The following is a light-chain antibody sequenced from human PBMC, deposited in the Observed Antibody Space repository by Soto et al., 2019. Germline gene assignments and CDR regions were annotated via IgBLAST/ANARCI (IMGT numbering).Light chain of an antibody. CDR1: QSVSSN. CDR2: DAS. Sequence: LTQSPAILSVSPGESATLSCRASQSVSSNLAWYQQKPGQAPRLLIYDASNRATGIPARFSGSGSGTDFTLTISSLEPEDFAVYYCQQRSNWPITFGQGTRLETK. V-gene: IGKV3-11*01. CDR3: QQRSNWPIT. J-gene: IGKJ5*01.